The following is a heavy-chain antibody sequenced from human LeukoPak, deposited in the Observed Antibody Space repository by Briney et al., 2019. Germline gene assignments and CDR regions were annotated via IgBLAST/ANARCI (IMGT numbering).Heavy chain of an antibody. Sequence: ASVKVSCKASGYTFTSYDINWVRQATGQGLEWMGWMNSNSGNTGYAQKFQGRVTMTRNTSISTAYMELSSLRSEDTAVYYCARGRDYYDSSGYWGSGWYLDLWGRGTLVTVSS. CDR2: MNSNSGNT. CDR3: ARGRDYYDSSGYWGSGWYLDL. CDR1: GYTFTSYD. J-gene: IGHJ2*01. V-gene: IGHV1-8*01. D-gene: IGHD3-22*01.